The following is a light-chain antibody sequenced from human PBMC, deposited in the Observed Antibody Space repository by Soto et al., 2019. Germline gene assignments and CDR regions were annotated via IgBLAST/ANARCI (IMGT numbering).Light chain of an antibody. CDR1: QSISSY. CDR2: AAS. CDR3: QQSYSTPFYT. J-gene: IGKJ2*01. Sequence: DIQMTQSPSSLSASVGDRVTITCRASQSISSYLNWYQQKPGKAPKLLIYAASSLQSGVPSRFSGSGSGTDLTLTISSLQPEDFATYYCQQSYSTPFYTFGQGTKLEIK. V-gene: IGKV1-39*01.